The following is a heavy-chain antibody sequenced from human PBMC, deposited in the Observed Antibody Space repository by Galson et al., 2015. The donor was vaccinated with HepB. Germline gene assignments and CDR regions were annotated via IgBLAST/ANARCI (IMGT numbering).Heavy chain of an antibody. CDR2: ISGSGGST. D-gene: IGHD3-9*01. J-gene: IGHJ6*02. CDR3: AKVRYDILTGYPDYYYYDMHV. CDR1: GFTFSSYA. Sequence: SLRLSCAASGFTFSSYAMSWVRQAPGRGLEWVSAISGSGGSTYSADSVKGRFTISRDTSKNTLYLQMNSLSAEDTAVYYCAKVRYDILTGYPDYYYYDMHVWGQGTTVTVSS. V-gene: IGHV3-23*01.